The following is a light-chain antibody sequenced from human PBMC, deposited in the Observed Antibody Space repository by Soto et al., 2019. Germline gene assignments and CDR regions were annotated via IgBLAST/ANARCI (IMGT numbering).Light chain of an antibody. Sequence: QSVLTQPASVSGSPGQSITISCTGTSSDVGGYNYVSWYQQHPGKAPKLMIYDVSHRPSGVSNRFSGSKSGNTASLTISGLQAEDEADYYCSSYTTSTTWVFGGGIKLTVL. J-gene: IGLJ3*02. V-gene: IGLV2-14*03. CDR3: SSYTTSTTWV. CDR2: DVS. CDR1: SSDVGGYNY.